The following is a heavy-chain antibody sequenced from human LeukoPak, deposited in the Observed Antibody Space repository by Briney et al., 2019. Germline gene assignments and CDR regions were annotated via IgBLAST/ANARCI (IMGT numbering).Heavy chain of an antibody. V-gene: IGHV3-30*03. CDR2: ISYDGSNK. J-gene: IGHJ6*03. CDR3: ARAPDTAMALINYYYYMDV. CDR1: GFTFSSYS. D-gene: IGHD5-18*01. Sequence: GGSLRLSCAASGFTFSSYSMNWVRQAPGKGLEWVAVISYDGSNKYYADSVKGRFTISRDNSKNTLYLQMNSLRAEDTAVYYCARAPDTAMALINYYYYMDVWGKGTTVTVSS.